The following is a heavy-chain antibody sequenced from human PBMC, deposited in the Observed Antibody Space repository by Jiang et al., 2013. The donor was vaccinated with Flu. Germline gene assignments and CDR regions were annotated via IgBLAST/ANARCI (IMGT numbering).Heavy chain of an antibody. CDR1: GFTFSSYS. V-gene: IGHV3-48*01. J-gene: IGHJ4*02. Sequence: VQLVESGGGLVQPGGSLRLSCAASGFTFSSYSMNWVRQAPGKGLEWVSYISSSSSTIYYADSVKGRFTISRDNAKNSLYLQMNSLRAEDTAVYYCARDGGTYYYDSSGYYYFDYWGQGTLVTVSS. CDR2: ISSSSSTI. CDR3: ARDGGTYYYDSSGYYYFDY. D-gene: IGHD3-22*01.